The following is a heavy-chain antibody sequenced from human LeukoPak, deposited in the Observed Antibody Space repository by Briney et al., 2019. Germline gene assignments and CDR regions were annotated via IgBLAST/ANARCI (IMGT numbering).Heavy chain of an antibody. J-gene: IGHJ3*02. CDR2: ISSSGSTI. D-gene: IGHD2-2*02. CDR3: AKDPYCSSTSCYTGEGAFDI. V-gene: IGHV3-11*04. CDR1: GFTFSDYY. Sequence: PGGSLRLSCAASGFTFSDYYMSWIRQAPGKGLEWVSYISSSGSTIYYADSVKGRFTISRDNSKNTLYLQMNSLRAEDTAVYYCAKDPYCSSTSCYTGEGAFDIWGQGTMVTVSS.